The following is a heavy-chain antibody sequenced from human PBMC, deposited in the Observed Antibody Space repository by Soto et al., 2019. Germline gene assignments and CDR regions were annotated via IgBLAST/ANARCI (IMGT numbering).Heavy chain of an antibody. D-gene: IGHD5-18*01. V-gene: IGHV4-31*03. Sequence: TLSLTCTVSRGSISSDGYYWSWLRQHPGKGLEWIGYIYWLGTTYYNPSLKSRVAISVDTSKNQFSLRLTSVTAADTAVYFCARSYSHGNPGHYYYYGMDVWGQGTTVTVSS. CDR2: IYWLGTT. CDR3: ARSYSHGNPGHYYYYGMDV. CDR1: RGSISSDGYY. J-gene: IGHJ6*02.